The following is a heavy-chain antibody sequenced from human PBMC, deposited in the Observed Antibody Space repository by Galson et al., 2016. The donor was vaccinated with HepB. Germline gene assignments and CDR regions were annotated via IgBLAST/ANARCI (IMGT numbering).Heavy chain of an antibody. Sequence: SETLSLTCAVSGPSMINHYWSWIRQSPGKGLEWIGDVYHSGSTRYNPSLRSRVSISVDTSKNQFSLKLDSVTVADTAVYFCARHEASNVAMRVDYWGQGTLVTVSS. J-gene: IGHJ4*02. CDR1: GPSMINHY. D-gene: IGHD2-2*01. V-gene: IGHV4-59*08. CDR3: ARHEASNVAMRVDY. CDR2: VYHSGST.